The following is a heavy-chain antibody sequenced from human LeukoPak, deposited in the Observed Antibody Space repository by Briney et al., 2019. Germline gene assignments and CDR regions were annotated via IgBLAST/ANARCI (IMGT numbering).Heavy chain of an antibody. CDR3: ARRPGYSYGAFDY. J-gene: IGHJ4*02. CDR1: GGSISSYY. CDR2: ICTSGST. D-gene: IGHD5-18*01. V-gene: IGHV4-4*09. Sequence: RPSETLSLTCTVSGGSISSYYWSWIRQPPGKGLEWIGYICTSGSTNYNPSLKSRVTISVGTSKNQFSLKLSSVTAADTAVYYCARRPGYSYGAFDYWGQGTLVTVSS.